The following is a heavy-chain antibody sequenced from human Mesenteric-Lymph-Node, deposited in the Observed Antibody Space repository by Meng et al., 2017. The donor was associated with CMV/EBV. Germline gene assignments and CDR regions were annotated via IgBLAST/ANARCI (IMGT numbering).Heavy chain of an antibody. CDR1: GYTFTSYG. CDR3: ARVGKVDTAMVSYYYYGMDV. J-gene: IGHJ6*02. V-gene: IGHV1-18*01. CDR2: ISAYNGNT. Sequence: ASVKVSCKASGYTFTSYGISWVRQAPGQGLEWMGWISAYNGNTNYAQKLQGRVTMTTDTSTSTAYMELSRLRSDDTAVYYCARVGKVDTAMVSYYYYGMDVWGQGTTVTVSS. D-gene: IGHD5-18*01.